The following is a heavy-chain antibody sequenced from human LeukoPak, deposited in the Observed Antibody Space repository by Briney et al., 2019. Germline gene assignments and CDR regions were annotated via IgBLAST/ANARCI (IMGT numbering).Heavy chain of an antibody. CDR1: GFTFRNYW. D-gene: IGHD6-6*01. CDR2: IKQDGSEK. CDR3: AKDQYSSSSGLDY. Sequence: GGSLRLSCAASGFTFRNYWMSWVRQAPGKGREWVANIKQDGSEKYYVDSVKGRFTISRDNAKNSLYLQMNSLRAEDTAVYYCAKDQYSSSSGLDYWGQGTLVTVSS. J-gene: IGHJ4*02. V-gene: IGHV3-7*01.